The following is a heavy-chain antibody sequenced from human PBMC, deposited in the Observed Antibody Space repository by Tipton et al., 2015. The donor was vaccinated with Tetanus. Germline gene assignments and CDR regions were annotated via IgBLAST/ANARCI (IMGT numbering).Heavy chain of an antibody. CDR3: ARDGEVYGMATITGFDY. D-gene: IGHD5-24*01. CDR1: GYTFTSYY. V-gene: IGHV1-46*01. CDR2: INPSGGST. J-gene: IGHJ4*02. Sequence: QVQLVQSGAEVKKPGASVKVSCKASGYTFTSYYMHWVRQAPGQGLEWMGIINPSGGSTSYAQKFQGRVTMTRDTSTSTVYMELSSLRSEDTAVYYCARDGEVYGMATITGFDYWGQGTLATVSS.